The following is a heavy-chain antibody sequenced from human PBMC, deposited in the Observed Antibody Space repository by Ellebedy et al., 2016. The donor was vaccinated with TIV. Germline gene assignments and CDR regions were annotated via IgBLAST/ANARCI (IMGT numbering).Heavy chain of an antibody. Sequence: SETLSLTCTVSGGSIGTFYWNWIRQPPGKGLEWIGYVYYTGTTNYNPSLRSRVTMSVDTSENQFSLRLKSVTAADTAVYFCARADWTYHILTGYSPNRFDYWGQGTLVTVSS. CDR1: GGSIGTFY. CDR2: VYYTGTT. CDR3: ARADWTYHILTGYSPNRFDY. J-gene: IGHJ4*02. V-gene: IGHV4-59*01. D-gene: IGHD3-9*01.